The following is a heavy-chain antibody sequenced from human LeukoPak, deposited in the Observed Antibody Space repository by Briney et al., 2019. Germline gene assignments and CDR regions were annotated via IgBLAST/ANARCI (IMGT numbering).Heavy chain of an antibody. CDR1: GFTFSDYY. D-gene: IGHD3-10*01. Sequence: GGSLRLSCAASGFTFSDYYMSWIRQAPGKGLEWVSYISSSGSTIYYADSVKGRFTISRDNAKKSLYLQMNSLRAEDTAVYDCARLDVLLWFGELTGHWFDPWGQGTLVTVSS. CDR2: ISSSGSTI. CDR3: ARLDVLLWFGELTGHWFDP. V-gene: IGHV3-11*04. J-gene: IGHJ5*02.